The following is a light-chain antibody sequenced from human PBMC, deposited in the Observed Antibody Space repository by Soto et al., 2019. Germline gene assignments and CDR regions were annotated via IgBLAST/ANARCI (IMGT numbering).Light chain of an antibody. CDR1: QSISSC. CDR3: QQSYSTPHT. CDR2: AAS. V-gene: IGKV1-39*01. J-gene: IGKJ2*01. Sequence: DIQMTQSPSSLTASVGDRVTITCRASQSISSCLNWYQQKPGKAPNLLIFAASTLQSGVPSRFRGSGSGTDFTLTVTSLPPEDFATYYCQQSYSTPHTFGQGTKVQIK.